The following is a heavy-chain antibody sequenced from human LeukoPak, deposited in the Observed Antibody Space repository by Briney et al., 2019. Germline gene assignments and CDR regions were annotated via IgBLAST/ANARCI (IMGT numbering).Heavy chain of an antibody. Sequence: ASVKVSCKASGGTFSSYAISWVRQAPGQGLEWMGGIIPIFGTANYAQKFQGRVTITADESTSTAYMELSSLRSGDTAVYYCASLLYVQLWESYYFDYWGQGTLVTVSS. V-gene: IGHV1-69*13. CDR2: IIPIFGTA. CDR1: GGTFSSYA. D-gene: IGHD3-16*01. J-gene: IGHJ4*02. CDR3: ASLLYVQLWESYYFDY.